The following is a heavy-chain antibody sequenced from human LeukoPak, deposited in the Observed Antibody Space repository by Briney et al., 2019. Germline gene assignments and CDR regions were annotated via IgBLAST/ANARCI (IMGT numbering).Heavy chain of an antibody. V-gene: IGHV1-2*02. CDR1: GYTFTGYY. J-gene: IGHJ6*02. CDR2: INPNSGGT. CDR3: ARGSRGMDV. Sequence: ASVKVSCNASGYTFTGYYMHWVRQAPGQGLEWMGWINPNSGGTNYAQKFQGRVTMTRDTSIRMAYMELRRPRSDDTAVYYCARGSRGMDVWSQGTTVTVSS.